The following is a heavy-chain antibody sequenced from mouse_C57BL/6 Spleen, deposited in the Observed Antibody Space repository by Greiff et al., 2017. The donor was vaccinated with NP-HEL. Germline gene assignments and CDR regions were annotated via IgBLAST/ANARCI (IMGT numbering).Heavy chain of an antibody. CDR3: ARWREYDYDVGFDY. J-gene: IGHJ2*01. CDR1: GYAFSSSW. Sequence: QVQLKESGPELVKPGASVKISCKASGYAFSSSWMNWVKQRPGKGLEWIGQIYPGDGDTNYNGKFKGKATLTADKSSSTAYMQLSSLTSEDSAVYFCARWREYDYDVGFDYWGQGTTLTVSS. D-gene: IGHD2-4*01. CDR2: IYPGDGDT. V-gene: IGHV1-82*01.